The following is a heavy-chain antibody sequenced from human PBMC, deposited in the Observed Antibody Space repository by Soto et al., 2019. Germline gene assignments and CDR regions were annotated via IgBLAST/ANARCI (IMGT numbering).Heavy chain of an antibody. CDR1: GFTVSSKY. D-gene: IGHD6-19*01. V-gene: IGHV3-53*01. J-gene: IGHJ4*02. CDR2: IYGGGTT. Sequence: EVQLVESGGGWIQPGGSLRLSCAASGFTVSSKYMTWVRQAPGKGLEWVSVIYGGGTTYYADSVKGRFTISRDNSKTTLYLQMTSLRAEDTAVYYCVQTTGWPGFDFWGQGTLVTVSS. CDR3: VQTTGWPGFDF.